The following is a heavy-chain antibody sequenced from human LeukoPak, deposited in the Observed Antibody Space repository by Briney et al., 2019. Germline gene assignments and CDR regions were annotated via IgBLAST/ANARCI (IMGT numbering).Heavy chain of an antibody. CDR2: INSDGSST. CDR1: GFTFSSHW. V-gene: IGHV3-74*01. Sequence: GGSLRLSCAASGFTFSSHWMHWVRQAPGKGLVWVSRINSDGSSTSYADSVKGRFTISRDNAKNTLYLQMNSLRAEDTAVYYCARGAPTADFWSGYYTGGDDWFDPWGQGTLVTVSS. J-gene: IGHJ5*02. CDR3: ARGAPTADFWSGYYTGGDDWFDP. D-gene: IGHD3-3*01.